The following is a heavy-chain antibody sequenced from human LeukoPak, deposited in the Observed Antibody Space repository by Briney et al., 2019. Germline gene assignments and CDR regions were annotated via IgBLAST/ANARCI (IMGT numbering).Heavy chain of an antibody. Sequence: ASVKLSCKTSGYTFSGSALHWVRQAPGQRLEWMGWINRVNDNTKYSQEFQGRVTITGDTSASTAYMELSSLRSEDTAVYYCARAMVVYYYGMDVWGQGTTVTVSS. CDR1: GYTFSGSA. D-gene: IGHD3-22*01. V-gene: IGHV1-3*01. J-gene: IGHJ6*02. CDR3: ARAMVVYYYGMDV. CDR2: INRVNDNT.